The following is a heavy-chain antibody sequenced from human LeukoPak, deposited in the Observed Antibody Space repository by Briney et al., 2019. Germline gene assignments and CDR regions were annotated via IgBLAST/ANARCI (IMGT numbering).Heavy chain of an antibody. V-gene: IGHV3-23*01. Sequence: GGSLRLSCVGSGFTFRSHAMSWVRQAPEKGLEFVSGIYENGGTTYYADSVKGRFSISRDNSKNTLFLQMNSLRDEDTAVYYCAKDLYSNYGPADYWGQGNLVTVSS. J-gene: IGHJ4*02. CDR3: AKDLYSNYGPADY. CDR1: GFTFRSHA. CDR2: IYENGGTT. D-gene: IGHD4-11*01.